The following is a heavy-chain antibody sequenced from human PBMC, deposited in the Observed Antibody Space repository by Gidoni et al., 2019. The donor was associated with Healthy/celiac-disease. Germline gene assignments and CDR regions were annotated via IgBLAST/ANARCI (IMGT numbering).Heavy chain of an antibody. Sequence: EVLLLESGGGLVQPWGSLSLSCAASGFIFSSYAMSWVRQAPGKGLEWVSAISGSGGSTYYADSVKGRFTISRDNSKNTLYLQMNSLRAEDTAVYYCAKDSPIGQQWLGLTQYWGQGTLVTVSS. V-gene: IGHV3-23*01. CDR1: GFIFSSYA. D-gene: IGHD6-19*01. J-gene: IGHJ4*02. CDR3: AKDSPIGQQWLGLTQY. CDR2: ISGSGGST.